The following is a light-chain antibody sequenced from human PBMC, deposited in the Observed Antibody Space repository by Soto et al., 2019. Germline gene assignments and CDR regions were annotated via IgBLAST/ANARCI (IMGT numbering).Light chain of an antibody. V-gene: IGKV3-20*01. CDR1: QSVSSNY. Sequence: EIVLTQSPGTLSLSPGERATLSCRASQSVSSNYLAWYQQKPGQAPRLLIYGASSRATGIPDRFSGSGSGTDFTLTISRLEPADFAVKYCQQSKTFGQGTKVDIK. CDR3: QQSKT. J-gene: IGKJ1*01. CDR2: GAS.